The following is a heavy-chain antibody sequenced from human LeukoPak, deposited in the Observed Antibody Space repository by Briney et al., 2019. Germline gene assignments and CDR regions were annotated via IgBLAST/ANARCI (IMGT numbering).Heavy chain of an antibody. D-gene: IGHD6-13*01. Sequence: QTLSLTCAISGDSVSSNSAAWNWSRQSPSRVLEWLGRTYCRSKWYNDYAASVKSRIHINPDISTNQFSLQPNSVTPDDTAVYYCARDTSSGQQLVYDYWGQGTLVTVSS. J-gene: IGHJ4*02. CDR2: TYCRSKWYN. V-gene: IGHV6-1*01. CDR3: ARDTSSGQQLVYDY. CDR1: GDSVSSNSAA.